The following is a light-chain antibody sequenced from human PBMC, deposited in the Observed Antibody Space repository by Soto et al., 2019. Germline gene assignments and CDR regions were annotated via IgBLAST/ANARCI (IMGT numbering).Light chain of an antibody. Sequence: QAVVTQPPSASGTPGQRVTISCSGSSSNIGSNYVYWYQQLPGTAPKLLIYRNNQRPSGVPDRSSGSKSGTSASLAISGLRSEDEADYSCAAWDDSLSAVVFGGGTKVTVL. V-gene: IGLV1-47*01. J-gene: IGLJ2*01. CDR3: AAWDDSLSAVV. CDR2: RNN. CDR1: SSNIGSNY.